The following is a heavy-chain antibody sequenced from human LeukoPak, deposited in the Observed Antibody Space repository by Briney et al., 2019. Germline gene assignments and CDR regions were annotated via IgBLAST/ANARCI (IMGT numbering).Heavy chain of an antibody. CDR1: GGTFSSYA. CDR2: IIPIFGTA. J-gene: IGHJ3*02. V-gene: IGHV1-69*13. CDR3: ARSAVVVTAILAFDI. D-gene: IGHD2-21*02. Sequence: ASVKVSCKASGGTFSSYAISWVRQAPGQGLEWMGGIIPIFGTANYAQKFQGRVTITADESTSTAYMELSSLRSEDTAVYYCARSAVVVTAILAFDIWGQGTMVTVSS.